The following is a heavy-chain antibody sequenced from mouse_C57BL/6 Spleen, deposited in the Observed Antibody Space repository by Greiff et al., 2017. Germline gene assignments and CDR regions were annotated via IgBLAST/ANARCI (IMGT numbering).Heavy chain of an antibody. CDR2: INPSTGGT. D-gene: IGHD1-1*01. J-gene: IGHJ3*01. V-gene: IGHV1-42*01. CDR3: ARFYGSSYGWFAY. Sequence: VQLKESGPELVKPGASVKISCKASGYSFTGYYMNWVKQSPEKSLEWIGEINPSTGGTTYNQKFKAKATLTVDKSSSTAYMQLKSLTSEDSAVYYCARFYGSSYGWFAYWGQGTLVTVSA. CDR1: GYSFTGYY.